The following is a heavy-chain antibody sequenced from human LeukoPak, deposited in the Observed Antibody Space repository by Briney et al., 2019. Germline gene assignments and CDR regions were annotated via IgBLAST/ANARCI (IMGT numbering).Heavy chain of an antibody. CDR1: GYSFTSYW. Sequence: GESLMISCKGSGYSFTSYWISWVRQLPGKGLEWMGRIDPSDSYTNYSPSFQGHVTISADKSISTAYLQWSSLKASDTAMYYCARSRLLWFGEAIGFDYWGQGTLVTVSS. J-gene: IGHJ4*02. CDR2: IDPSDSYT. D-gene: IGHD3-10*01. V-gene: IGHV5-10-1*01. CDR3: ARSRLLWFGEAIGFDY.